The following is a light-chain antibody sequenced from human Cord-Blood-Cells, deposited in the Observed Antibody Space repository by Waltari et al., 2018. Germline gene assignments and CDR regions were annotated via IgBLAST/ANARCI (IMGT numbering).Light chain of an antibody. CDR3: MQRIEFPSNT. Sequence: DIVMPRTSLPLHVPPGELASIHCRTLHGLFVSDDGNIYLDWYLQKTGQSPQLLTYTLSYLAAGVPDRFSGSGSGTDFTLKISRVEAEYVGVYYCMQRIEFPSNTFGQGTKLEIK. J-gene: IGKJ2*01. CDR2: TLS. CDR1: HGLFVSDDGNIY. V-gene: IGKV2-40*01.